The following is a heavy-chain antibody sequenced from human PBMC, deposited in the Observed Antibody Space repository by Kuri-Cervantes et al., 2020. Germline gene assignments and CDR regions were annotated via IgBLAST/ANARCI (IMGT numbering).Heavy chain of an antibody. D-gene: IGHD1-26*01. J-gene: IGHJ4*02. CDR1: GFTFSSYS. CDR2: ISSSSSYI. CDR3: AKVNSGSYHFDY. V-gene: IGHV3-21*04. Sequence: GGSLRLSCAASGFTFSSYSMNWVRQAPGKGLEWVSSISSSSSYIYYADSVKGRFTISRDNAKNSLYLQMNSLRAEDTALYYCAKVNSGSYHFDYWGQGTLVTVSS.